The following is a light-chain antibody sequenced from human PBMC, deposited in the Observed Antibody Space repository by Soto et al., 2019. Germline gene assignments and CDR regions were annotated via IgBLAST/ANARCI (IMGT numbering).Light chain of an antibody. CDR1: SSNIGAGYD. J-gene: IGLJ2*01. CDR3: QSYDSSLSGHVV. V-gene: IGLV1-40*01. CDR2: GNS. Sequence: QSVLTQPPSVSGAPGQRVTISCTGSSSNIGAGYDVHWYQQLPGTAPKLLIYGNSNRPSGVPDRFSCSKSGTSASLAITGLQAEDEADDYCQSYDSSLSGHVVFGGGTKLTVL.